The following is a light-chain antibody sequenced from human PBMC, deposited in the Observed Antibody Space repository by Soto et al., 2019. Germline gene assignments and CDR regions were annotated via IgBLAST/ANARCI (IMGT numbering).Light chain of an antibody. J-gene: IGLJ2*01. CDR2: YDD. CDR3: ASWDDSLNGPV. V-gene: IGLV1-36*01. CDR1: SSNIGNNA. Sequence: QSVLTQPPSVSEAPRQRVTISCSGSSSNIGNNAVNWYQQLPGKATKLLIYYDDLLPSGVSDRFSGSKSGTSASLAISGLQAEYEADYYCASWDDSLNGPVFGGGTKLTVL.